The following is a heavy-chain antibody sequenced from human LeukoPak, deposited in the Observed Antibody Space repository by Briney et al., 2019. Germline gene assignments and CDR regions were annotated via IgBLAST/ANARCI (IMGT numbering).Heavy chain of an antibody. CDR3: ARDGRDYYGSGSSDYYFDY. V-gene: IGHV1-46*01. CDR1: GYTFTSYY. Sequence: ASVKVSCKASGYTFTSYYMHWVRQAPGQGLEWMRIINPSGGSTSYAQKFQGRVTMTRDTSTSTVYMELSSLRSEDTAVYYCARDGRDYYGSGSSDYYFDYWGQGTLVTVSS. J-gene: IGHJ4*02. CDR2: INPSGGST. D-gene: IGHD3-10*01.